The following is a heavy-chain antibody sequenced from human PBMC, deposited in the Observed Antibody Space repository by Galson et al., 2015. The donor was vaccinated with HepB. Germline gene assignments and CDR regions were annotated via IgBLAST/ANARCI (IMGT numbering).Heavy chain of an antibody. J-gene: IGHJ4*02. D-gene: IGHD3-22*01. CDR1: GFSFSSYS. CDR3: ARGTSSSGYSTPFDY. Sequence: SLRLSCAASGFSFSSYSMNWVRQAPGKGLEWVSFISSSSNYIYYADSVKGRFTISRDNAKNSLYLQTNSLRAEDTALYYCARGTSSSGYSTPFDYWGQGPLVTVSS. CDR2: ISSSSNYI. V-gene: IGHV3-21*01.